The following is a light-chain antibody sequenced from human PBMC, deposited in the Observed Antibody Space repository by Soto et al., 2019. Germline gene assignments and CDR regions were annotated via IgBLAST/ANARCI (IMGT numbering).Light chain of an antibody. J-gene: IGKJ2*01. Sequence: EIVLTQSPGTLSLSPGERATLSCRASQSVSSSYLAWYQQKPGQAPRLLIYLASSRATGVPDRFSGSGSGTDFILTISSLEAEDFAVYYCQQYGTSPFTFGQGTMLEIK. CDR1: QSVSSSY. V-gene: IGKV3-20*01. CDR2: LAS. CDR3: QQYGTSPFT.